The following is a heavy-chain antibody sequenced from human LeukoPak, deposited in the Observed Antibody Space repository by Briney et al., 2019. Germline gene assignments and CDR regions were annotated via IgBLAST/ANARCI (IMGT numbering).Heavy chain of an antibody. Sequence: GGSLRLSCAASGFPFTSYAMPWVRQAPGKGLEWVAVISYDGNNKYYADSVKGRFTISRDNSKNTLYLQMNSLRAEDTAVFYCARGDYGDYVTSLYYFDYWGQGTLVTVSS. CDR2: ISYDGNNK. V-gene: IGHV3-30-3*01. CDR3: ARGDYGDYVTSLYYFDY. J-gene: IGHJ4*02. CDR1: GFPFTSYA. D-gene: IGHD4-17*01.